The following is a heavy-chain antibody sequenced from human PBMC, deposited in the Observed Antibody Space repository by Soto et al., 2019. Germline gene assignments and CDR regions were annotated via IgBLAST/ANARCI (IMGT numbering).Heavy chain of an antibody. V-gene: IGHV3-23*01. CDR1: TFTFNTCA. J-gene: IGHJ4*02. CDR3: ANYPPGYDSSGPLNY. D-gene: IGHD3-22*01. CDR2: ISGSGGGT. Sequence: EVHLLESGGGLVQPGGSLRLSCAASTFTFNTCAMNWVRQAPGKGLEWVSGISGSGGGTYYADSVKGRFTISRENSKNTLYLQMNSLRAEDTAIYYCANYPPGYDSSGPLNYWGQGTLVTVPS.